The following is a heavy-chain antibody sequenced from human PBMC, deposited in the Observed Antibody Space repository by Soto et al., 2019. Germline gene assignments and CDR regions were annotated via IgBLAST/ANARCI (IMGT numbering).Heavy chain of an antibody. CDR3: ARAERIFGVVTKYYFDY. Sequence: SETLSLTCTVSGGSISSFCYYWSWIRQHPGKGLEWIGYIYYSGSTYYNPSLKSRVTISVDTSKNQFSLKLSSVTAADTAVYYCARAERIFGVVTKYYFDYWGQGTLVTVSS. CDR2: IYYSGST. V-gene: IGHV4-31*03. CDR1: GGSISSFCYY. J-gene: IGHJ4*02. D-gene: IGHD3-3*01.